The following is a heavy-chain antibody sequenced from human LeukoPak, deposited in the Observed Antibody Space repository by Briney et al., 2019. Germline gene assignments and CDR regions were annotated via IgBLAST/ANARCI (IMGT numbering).Heavy chain of an antibody. V-gene: IGHV1-2*02. CDR2: INPNSGTT. CDR3: ARDLMTTPTWDFAY. D-gene: IGHD3-16*01. Sequence: ASVKVSCKGSGYTFTGYYMHWVRQAPGQGLEWMGWINPNSGTTNYAQKFQGRVTVTRDTSISTAYMELSRLESDDTAVYYCARDLMTTPTWDFAYWGRGTLVTVAS. J-gene: IGHJ4*02. CDR1: GYTFTGYY.